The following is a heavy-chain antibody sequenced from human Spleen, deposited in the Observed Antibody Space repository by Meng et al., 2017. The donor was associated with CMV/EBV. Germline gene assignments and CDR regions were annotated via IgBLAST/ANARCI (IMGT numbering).Heavy chain of an antibody. J-gene: IGHJ4*02. CDR2: IYYSGST. CDR1: GGSVISSSYY. V-gene: IGHV4-61*01. D-gene: IGHD6-19*01. CDR3: ARGPGAGQLDY. Sequence: SETLSLTCTFSGGSVISSSYYWSWIRQPPGEGLEWIWYIYYSGSTKYNPSLNGRVTITLDTSKNQFSLRLTALSVADTAVYYCARGPGAGQLDYWGQGALVTVSS.